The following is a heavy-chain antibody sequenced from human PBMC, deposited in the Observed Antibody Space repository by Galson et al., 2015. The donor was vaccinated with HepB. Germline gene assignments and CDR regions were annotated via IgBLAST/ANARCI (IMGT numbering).Heavy chain of an antibody. CDR2: ISYDGSNK. CDR1: GFTFSSYG. J-gene: IGHJ4*02. Sequence: SLRLSCAASGFTFSSYGMHWVRQAPGKGLEWVAVISYDGSNKYYADSVKGRFTISRDNSKNTLYLQMNSLSAEDTAVYYCAKARSGWWYFDYWGQGTLVTVSS. CDR3: AKARSGWWYFDY. V-gene: IGHV3-30*18. D-gene: IGHD6-19*01.